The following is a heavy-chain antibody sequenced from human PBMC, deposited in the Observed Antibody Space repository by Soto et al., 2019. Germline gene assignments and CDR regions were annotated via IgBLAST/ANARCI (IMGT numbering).Heavy chain of an antibody. J-gene: IGHJ4*02. D-gene: IGHD1-7*01. V-gene: IGHV4-59*08. CDR2: VFYSGTT. CDR3: VPKTETTDRCLDY. Sequence: SETLSLTCTVSGGSISSYYWNWIRQPPGKGLEWIGYVFYSGTTKYNPSLKSRVTISIDTSKNQFSLNLRSVTAADTAAYYCVPKTETTDRCLDYCGQGYLVTVSS. CDR1: GGSISSYY.